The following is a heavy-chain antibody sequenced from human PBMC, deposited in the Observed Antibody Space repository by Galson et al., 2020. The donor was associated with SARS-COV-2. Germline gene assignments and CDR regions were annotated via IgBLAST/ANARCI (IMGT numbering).Heavy chain of an antibody. V-gene: IGHV4-39*07. D-gene: IGHD6-19*01. CDR3: ARDATSSGWFNWFDP. CDR1: GRSISSTSYL. J-gene: IGHJ5*02. Sequence: SQTLSLTCSVPGRSISSTSYLWGWIRQPPGKGLEWTGSIYNTGSTHHNPSHEIRATISVDTSKNHFSLKLSSVTAADTAVYYCARDATSSGWFNWFDPWGRGTLVTVSS. CDR2: IYNTGST.